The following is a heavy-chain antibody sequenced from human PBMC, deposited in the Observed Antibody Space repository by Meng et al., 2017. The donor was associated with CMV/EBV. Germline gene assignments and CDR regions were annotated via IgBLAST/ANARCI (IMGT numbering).Heavy chain of an antibody. CDR3: ARGLRNYYDSSGPAYYFDY. Sequence: SETQSLTCTVSGGSISSYYWSWIRQPPGKGLEWIGYIYYSGSTNYNPSLKSRVTISVDTSKNQFSLKLSSVTAADTAVYYCARGLRNYYDSSGPAYYFDYWGQGTLVTVSS. D-gene: IGHD3-22*01. J-gene: IGHJ4*02. V-gene: IGHV4-59*01. CDR2: IYYSGST. CDR1: GGSISSYY.